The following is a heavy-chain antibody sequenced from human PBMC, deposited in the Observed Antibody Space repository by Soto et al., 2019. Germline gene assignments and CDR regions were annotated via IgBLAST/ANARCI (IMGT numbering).Heavy chain of an antibody. CDR3: AKENCSSTSCYAYYYYYGMDV. J-gene: IGHJ6*02. Sequence: VGSLRLSCAASGFTFSSYAMSWVRQAPGKGLEWVSAISGSGGSTYYADSVKGRFTISRDNSKNTLYLQMNSLRAEDTAVYYCAKENCSSTSCYAYYYYYGMDVWGQGTTVTVSS. V-gene: IGHV3-23*01. D-gene: IGHD2-2*01. CDR1: GFTFSSYA. CDR2: ISGSGGST.